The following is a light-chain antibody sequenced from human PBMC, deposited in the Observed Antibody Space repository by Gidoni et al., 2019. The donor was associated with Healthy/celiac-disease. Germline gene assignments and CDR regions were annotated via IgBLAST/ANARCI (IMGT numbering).Light chain of an antibody. CDR3: QQYNNWPPIT. V-gene: IGKV3-15*01. CDR1: QSVSSN. CDR2: GAS. J-gene: IGKJ5*01. Sequence: PLERATLSCRASQSVSSNLAWYQQKPGQAPRLLIYGASTRATGIPARFSGSGSGTEFTLTISSLQSEDFAVYYCQQYNNWPPITFGQGTRLEIK.